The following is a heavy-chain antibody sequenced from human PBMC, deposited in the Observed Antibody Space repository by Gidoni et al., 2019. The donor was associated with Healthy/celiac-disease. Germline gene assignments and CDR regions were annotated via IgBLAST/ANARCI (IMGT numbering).Heavy chain of an antibody. Sequence: QVQLQESGPGLVKPSQTLSLTCTVSGGSISSGSYYWSWIRQPAGKGLEWIGRIYTSGSTNYNPSLKSRVTISVDTSKNQFSLKLSSVTAADTAVYYCAREGYYYGSGSYSSYFDYWGQGTLVTVSS. J-gene: IGHJ4*02. CDR2: IYTSGST. D-gene: IGHD3-10*01. V-gene: IGHV4-61*02. CDR1: GGSISSGSYY. CDR3: AREGYYYGSGSYSSYFDY.